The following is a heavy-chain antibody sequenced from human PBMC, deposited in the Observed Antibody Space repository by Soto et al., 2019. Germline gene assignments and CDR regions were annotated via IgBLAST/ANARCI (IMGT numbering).Heavy chain of an antibody. V-gene: IGHV1-69*01. J-gene: IGHJ6*02. CDR3: ATVLRFLEWSPVYGMDV. CDR2: IIPIFGTA. CDR1: GGTFSSYA. Sequence: QVQLVQSGAEVKKPGSSVKVSCKASGGTFSSYAISWVRQAPGQGLEWMGGIIPIFGTANYAQKFQGRVTITADESTSTAYMELSSLRSEDTAVYYCATVLRFLEWSPVYGMDVWGQGTTVTVSS. D-gene: IGHD3-3*01.